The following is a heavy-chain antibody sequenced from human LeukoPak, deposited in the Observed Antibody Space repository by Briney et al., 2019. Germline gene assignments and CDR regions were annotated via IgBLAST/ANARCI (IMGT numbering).Heavy chain of an antibody. CDR3: AREDPQTTVPEGMDV. CDR2: IYFSGTT. CDR1: GGSISNYY. Sequence: SETLSLTCTVSGGSISNYYWSWIRQSPGKGLEWIGYIYFSGTTNSNPSLKSRVTISVDTSKNQFSLQLRSVTAADTAVYYCAREDPQTTVPEGMDVWGQGTTVIVSS. J-gene: IGHJ6*02. V-gene: IGHV4-59*01. D-gene: IGHD4-17*01.